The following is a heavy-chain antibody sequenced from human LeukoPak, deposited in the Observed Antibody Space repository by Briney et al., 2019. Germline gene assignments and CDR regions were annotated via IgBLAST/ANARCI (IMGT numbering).Heavy chain of an antibody. V-gene: IGHV3-23*01. CDR1: GSTFSSYS. CDR3: AKDRFGSGSYYFDY. J-gene: IGHJ4*02. CDR2: ISGSGGNT. D-gene: IGHD3-10*01. Sequence: PGGSLRLSCAASGSTFSSYSMNWVRQAPGKGLEWVSGISGSGGNTYYADSVKGRFTISRDNSKNTLYLQMNSLRVEDTAVYSCAKDRFGSGSYYFDYWGQGTLVTVSS.